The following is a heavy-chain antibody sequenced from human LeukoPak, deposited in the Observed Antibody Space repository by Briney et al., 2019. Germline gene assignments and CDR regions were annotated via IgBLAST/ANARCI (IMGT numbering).Heavy chain of an antibody. CDR2: INHSGST. Sequence: SETLSLTCAVYGGSFSGYYWSWIRQPPGEGLEWIGEINHSGSTNYNPSLKSRVTISVDTSKNQFSLKLSSVTAADTAVYYCARGDVVPAAIDYWGQGTLVTVSS. CDR1: GGSFSGYY. CDR3: ARGDVVPAAIDY. J-gene: IGHJ4*02. D-gene: IGHD2-2*01. V-gene: IGHV4-34*01.